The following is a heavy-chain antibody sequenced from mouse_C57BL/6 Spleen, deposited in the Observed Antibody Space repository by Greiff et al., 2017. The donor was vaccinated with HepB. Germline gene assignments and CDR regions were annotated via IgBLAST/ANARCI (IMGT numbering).Heavy chain of an antibody. CDR3: ARDAEDYPFAY. CDR2: SRNKANDYTT. V-gene: IGHV7-1*01. J-gene: IGHJ3*01. Sequence: EVQGVESGGGLVQSGRSLRLSCATSGFTFSDFYMEWVRQAPGKGLEWIAASRNKANDYTTEYSASVKGRFIVSRDTSQSILYLQMNALRAEDTAIYYCARDAEDYPFAYWGQGTLVTVSA. CDR1: GFTFSDFY. D-gene: IGHD2-4*01.